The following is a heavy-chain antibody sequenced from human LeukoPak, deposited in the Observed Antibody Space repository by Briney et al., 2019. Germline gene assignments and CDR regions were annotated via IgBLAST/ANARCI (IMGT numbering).Heavy chain of an antibody. V-gene: IGHV3-23*01. Sequence: GGSLGLSCAPSGFTFSNYDFNWVRQTPGKGLEWLSTISASGGHTYYADSVRGRFTISRDNSKSTLSLQMNSLRAEDTAVYYCVRMASGDYWGQGTLVTVSS. CDR3: VRMASGDY. CDR2: ISASGGHT. D-gene: IGHD2-8*01. CDR1: GFTFSNYD. J-gene: IGHJ4*02.